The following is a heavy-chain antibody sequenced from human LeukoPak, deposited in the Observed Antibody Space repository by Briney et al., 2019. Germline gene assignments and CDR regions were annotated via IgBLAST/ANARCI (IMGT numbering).Heavy chain of an antibody. Sequence: GGSLRLSCAASGFTFSSYWMHWVRQAAGKGLEWVSAISGSGGGTYYADSVKGRFTISRDNSKNTLYLQMNSLRAEDAAVYFCAKTYRYCSGSSCYYQYMDVWGKGTTVTVSS. V-gene: IGHV3-23*01. D-gene: IGHD2-15*01. CDR2: ISGSGGGT. J-gene: IGHJ6*03. CDR3: AKTYRYCSGSSCYYQYMDV. CDR1: GFTFSSYW.